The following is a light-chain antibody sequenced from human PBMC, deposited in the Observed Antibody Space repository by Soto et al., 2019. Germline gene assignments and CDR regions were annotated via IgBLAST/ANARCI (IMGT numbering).Light chain of an antibody. J-gene: IGLJ2*01. CDR1: SSNIGAGYD. CDR3: QSYDSSLSGVV. Sequence: QSVLTQPPSVSGAPGQWVTISCTGSSSNIGAGYDVPWYQQLPGTAPKLLIYGTSNRPSGVPDRFSGSKSGTSASLAITGLQAEDEADYYCQSYDSSLSGVVFGGGTKLTVL. V-gene: IGLV1-40*01. CDR2: GTS.